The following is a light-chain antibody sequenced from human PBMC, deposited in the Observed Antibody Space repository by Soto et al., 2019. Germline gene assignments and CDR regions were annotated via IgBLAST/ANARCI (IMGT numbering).Light chain of an antibody. CDR3: SSYTSSSLYV. CDR1: SSDVGGYNY. V-gene: IGLV2-14*01. Sequence: QSALTQPASVSGSPGQSITISCTGTSSDVGGYNYVSWYQQHPGKAPTLMIYDVSNRPSGVSNRFSGSKSGNTASLTISGLQAEDEADYYCSSYTSSSLYVFGNGTKLTVL. J-gene: IGLJ1*01. CDR2: DVS.